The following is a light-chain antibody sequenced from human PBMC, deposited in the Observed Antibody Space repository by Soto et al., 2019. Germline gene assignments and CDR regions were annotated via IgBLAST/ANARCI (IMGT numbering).Light chain of an antibody. V-gene: IGKV3-15*01. Sequence: EIVMTQSPSTLSMSPWGRATLSCMASQNIASNLAWCQQKPGQAPRLLIYSASTRATGIPARFSGSGSGTEFTLTIRSLQSEDFAVYFCQQFNNWPPITCGQGTRREIK. CDR2: SAS. J-gene: IGKJ5*01. CDR3: QQFNNWPPIT. CDR1: QNIASN.